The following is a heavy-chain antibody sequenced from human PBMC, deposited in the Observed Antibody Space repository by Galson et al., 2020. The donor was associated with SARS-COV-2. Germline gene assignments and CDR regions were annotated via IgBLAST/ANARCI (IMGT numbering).Heavy chain of an antibody. D-gene: IGHD3-22*01. V-gene: IGHV3-30*04. CDR1: RFTFSTFA. CDR3: ARPELFFDGRGSLGY. CDR2: ISYDGSNK. J-gene: IGHJ4*02. Sequence: GGSLRLSCAASRFTFSTFAMHWVRQAPGKGLEWVAFISYDGSNKYYADSVKGRFTISRDNSKNTLYLQMNSLRPEDMAVYYCARPELFFDGRGSLGYWGQGTLVTVSS.